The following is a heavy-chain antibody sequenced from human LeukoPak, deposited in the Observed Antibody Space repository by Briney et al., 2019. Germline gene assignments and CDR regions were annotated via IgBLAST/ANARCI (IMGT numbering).Heavy chain of an antibody. CDR2: ISYDGSNK. D-gene: IGHD6-19*01. CDR3: AKDGSSGYDY. V-gene: IGHV3-30*18. J-gene: IGHJ4*02. Sequence: EGSLRLSCIASGFTFSRSGMHWVRQAPGKGLEWVAVISYDGSNKYYADSVKGRFTISRDNSKNTLYLQMNSLRAEDTAVYYCAKDGSSGYDYWGQGTLVTVSS. CDR1: GFTFSRSG.